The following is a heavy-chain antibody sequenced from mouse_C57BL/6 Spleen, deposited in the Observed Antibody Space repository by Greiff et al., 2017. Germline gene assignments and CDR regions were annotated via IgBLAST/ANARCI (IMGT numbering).Heavy chain of an antibody. Sequence: VHLVESGAELARPGASVKLSCKASGYTFTSYGISWVKQRTGQGLEWIGEIYPRSGNTYYNEKFKGKATLTADKSSSTAYMELRSLTSEDSAVYFCLYSTGAYWGQGTLVTVSA. D-gene: IGHD2-12*01. V-gene: IGHV1-81*01. J-gene: IGHJ3*01. CDR3: LYSTGAY. CDR2: IYPRSGNT. CDR1: GYTFTSYG.